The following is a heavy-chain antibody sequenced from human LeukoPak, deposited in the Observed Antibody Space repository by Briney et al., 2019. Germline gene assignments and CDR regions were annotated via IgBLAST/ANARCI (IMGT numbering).Heavy chain of an antibody. D-gene: IGHD3-22*01. CDR1: GYTFTSYG. CDR2: ISAYNGNT. Sequence: ASVKVSCKASGYTFTSYGISWVRQAPGQGLEWMGWISAYNGNTNYAQKLQGRVTMTTDTSTSTAYMELRSLRSDDTAVYYCEREETNYYDSSGYFYYFDYWDQGTLVTVSS. CDR3: EREETNYYDSSGYFYYFDY. J-gene: IGHJ4*02. V-gene: IGHV1-18*01.